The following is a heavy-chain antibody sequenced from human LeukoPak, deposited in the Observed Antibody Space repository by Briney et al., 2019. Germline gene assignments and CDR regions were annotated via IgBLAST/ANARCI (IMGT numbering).Heavy chain of an antibody. CDR2: ISYSGGT. Sequence: PSQTLSLTCTVSGGSISTGGYYWSWIRQPPGKGLEYIGYISYSGGTYYNPSLKSRVSISVDTSKSHFSLKISSVTAADTAVYYCATTSKYIGSGRDDSFDIWGQGTVVTVSS. V-gene: IGHV4-30-4*01. CDR3: ATTSKYIGSGRDDSFDI. CDR1: GGSISTGGYY. J-gene: IGHJ3*02. D-gene: IGHD3-10*01.